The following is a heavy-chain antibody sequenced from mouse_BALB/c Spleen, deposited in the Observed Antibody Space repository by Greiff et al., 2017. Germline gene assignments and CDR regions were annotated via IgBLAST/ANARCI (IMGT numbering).Heavy chain of an antibody. CDR3: ARAGKGYAMDY. D-gene: IGHD2-1*01. Sequence: EVQVVESGGGLVKPGGSLKLSCAASGFTFSSYAMSWVRQTPEKRLEWVASISSGGSTYYPDSVKGRFTISRDNARNILYLQMSSLRSEDTAMYYCARAGKGYAMDYWGQGTSVTVSS. CDR1: GFTFSSYA. V-gene: IGHV5-6-5*01. J-gene: IGHJ4*01. CDR2: ISSGGST.